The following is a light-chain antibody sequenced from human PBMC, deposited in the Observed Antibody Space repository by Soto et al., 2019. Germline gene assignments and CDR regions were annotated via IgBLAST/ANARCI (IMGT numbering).Light chain of an antibody. CDR1: QVIKNY. J-gene: IGKJ3*01. Sequence: DIQLTQSPTSLSASVGDRVTITCRASQVIKNYLAWYQQKPGTAPNLLIFAAVTLQSGVPSRFSGSGSATEFPLTINSLQPEDFATYYCLQLNNSPFTFGAGTKVDIK. CDR2: AAV. V-gene: IGKV1-9*01. CDR3: LQLNNSPFT.